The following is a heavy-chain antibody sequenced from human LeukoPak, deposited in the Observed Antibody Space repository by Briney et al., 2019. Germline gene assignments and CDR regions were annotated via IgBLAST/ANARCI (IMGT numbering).Heavy chain of an antibody. CDR3: ARGADYYDSSGRSVDDAFDI. V-gene: IGHV3-30*04. CDR1: GFTFSSYA. Sequence: PGRSLRLSCAAPGFTFSSYAMHWVRQAPGKGLEWVAVISYDGSNKYYADSVKGRFTISRDNSKNTLYLQMNSLRAEDTAVYYCARGADYYDSSGRSVDDAFDIWGQGTMVTVSS. CDR2: ISYDGSNK. J-gene: IGHJ3*02. D-gene: IGHD3-22*01.